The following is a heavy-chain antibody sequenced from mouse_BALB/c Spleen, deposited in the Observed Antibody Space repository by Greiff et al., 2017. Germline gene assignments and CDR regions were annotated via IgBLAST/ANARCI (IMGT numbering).Heavy chain of an antibody. CDR1: GYTFTSYW. J-gene: IGHJ4*01. CDR3: ARRKGNYAMDY. CDR2: INPSTGYT. Sequence: QVQLKESGAELAKPGASVKMSCKASGYTFTSYWMHWVKQRPGQGLEWIGYINPSTGYTEYNQKFKDKATLTADKSSSTAYMQLSSLTSEDSAVYYCARRKGNYAMDYWGQGTSVTVSS. V-gene: IGHV1-7*01.